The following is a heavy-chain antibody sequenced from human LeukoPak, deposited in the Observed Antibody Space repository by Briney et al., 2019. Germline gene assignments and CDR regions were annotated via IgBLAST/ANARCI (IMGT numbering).Heavy chain of an antibody. D-gene: IGHD3-16*01. V-gene: IGHV3-23*01. Sequence: GGSLRLSCAASGFTFSTFAMIWVRQPPGKGLEWVSAISGSGGSTYYADSVKGRFTISRGNSKNTLFLQMNSLKADDTAVYYWAKGGGGVLASWGQGTLVSVSS. CDR3: AKGGGGVLAS. CDR1: GFTFSTFA. J-gene: IGHJ4*02. CDR2: ISGSGGST.